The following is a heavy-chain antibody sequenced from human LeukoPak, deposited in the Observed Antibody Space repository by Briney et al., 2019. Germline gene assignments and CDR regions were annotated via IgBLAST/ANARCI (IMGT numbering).Heavy chain of an antibody. Sequence: ASVKVSCKASGYTFTGYYIHWLRQAPGQGLEWMGFINPNSGGTNYAQKFQGRVTMTRDTSISTAYMELSSLTSDDTAVYYCARGPLLGYDTNDSGFDIWGQGTLVTVSS. D-gene: IGHD2-8*01. CDR1: GYTFTGYY. V-gene: IGHV1-2*02. J-gene: IGHJ3*02. CDR3: ARGPLLGYDTNDSGFDI. CDR2: INPNSGGT.